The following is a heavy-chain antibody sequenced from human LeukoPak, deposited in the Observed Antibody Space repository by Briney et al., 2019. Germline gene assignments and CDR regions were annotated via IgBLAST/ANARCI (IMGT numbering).Heavy chain of an antibody. D-gene: IGHD1-14*01. J-gene: IGHJ4*02. Sequence: PGGSLRLSCAASGFIFSYYSMHWVRQAPGKGLEYVSVISPDGRATYYTNSVKGRFTISRDNSKNAVYLQMDSLRYDDTAVYYCAREQPAGSTDYWGQGTLVTVSS. V-gene: IGHV3-64*01. CDR3: AREQPAGSTDY. CDR1: GFIFSYYS. CDR2: ISPDGRAT.